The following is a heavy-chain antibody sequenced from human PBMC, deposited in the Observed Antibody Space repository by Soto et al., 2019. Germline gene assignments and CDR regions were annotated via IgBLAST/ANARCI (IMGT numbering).Heavy chain of an antibody. J-gene: IGHJ5*02. V-gene: IGHV1-2*02. Sequence: ASVKVSCKAPRYIFTAYFMHWVRQAPGQGLEWMGWINPNNGATHYGLSFQGRVTMTRDTSISTAYMELSSLRSDDTAVYYCASHHPGARFDPWGQGTLVTVSS. CDR3: ASHHPGARFDP. CDR1: RYIFTAYF. CDR2: INPNNGAT.